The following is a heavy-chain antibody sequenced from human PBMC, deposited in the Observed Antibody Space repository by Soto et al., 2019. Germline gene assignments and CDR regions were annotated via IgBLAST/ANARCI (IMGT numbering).Heavy chain of an antibody. J-gene: IGHJ6*02. Sequence: PGESLKISWKGSGYSFTSYWISWVRQMPGKGLEWRGRIDPSDSYTNYSPSFQGHVTISADRSISTAYLQWSSLKASDTAMYYCASGRPYNILTGYGNYYGMDVGGQGTTVTLSS. CDR2: IDPSDSYT. CDR3: ASGRPYNILTGYGNYYGMDV. D-gene: IGHD3-9*01. CDR1: GYSFTSYW. V-gene: IGHV5-10-1*01.